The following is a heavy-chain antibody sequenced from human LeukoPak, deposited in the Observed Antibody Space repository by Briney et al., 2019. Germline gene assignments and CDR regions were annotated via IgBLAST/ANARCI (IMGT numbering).Heavy chain of an antibody. CDR1: GGSISSYY. CDR2: IYYSGST. J-gene: IGHJ6*02. Sequence: SETLSLTCTVSGGSISSYYWSWIRQPPGKGLEWIGYIYYSGSTNYNPSLKSRVTISVDTSKNQFSLKLSSVTAADTAVYYCARGPPGGYSYGMDVWGQGTTVTVSS. CDR3: ARGPPGGYSYGMDV. V-gene: IGHV4-59*01. D-gene: IGHD2-15*01.